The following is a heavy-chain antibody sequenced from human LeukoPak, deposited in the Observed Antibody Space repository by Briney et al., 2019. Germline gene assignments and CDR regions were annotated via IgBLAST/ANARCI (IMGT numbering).Heavy chain of an antibody. V-gene: IGHV3-30*04. CDR2: ISFDGIIK. Sequence: GGSLRLSCAASGFTFRTYTMHWVRQTPGRGLEWLAVISFDGIIKYYADSVKGRFTISRDNSRNTLYLQMNSLRSEDTAVYYCARARDGRGTLFDAFDIWGQGTMVTVSS. CDR3: ARARDGRGTLFDAFDI. D-gene: IGHD5-24*01. CDR1: GFTFRTYT. J-gene: IGHJ3*02.